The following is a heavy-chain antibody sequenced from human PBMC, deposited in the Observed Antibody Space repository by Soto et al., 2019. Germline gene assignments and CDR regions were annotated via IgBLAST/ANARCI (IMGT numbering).Heavy chain of an antibody. CDR3: ARRGRITIFGVVIPYGMGV. Sequence: RGESLKISCKGSGYSFTSYWIGWVRQMPGKGLEWMGIIYPGDSDTRYSPSFQGQVTISADKSISTAYLQWSSLKASDTAMYYCARRGRITIFGVVIPYGMGVWGQGTTVTVSS. J-gene: IGHJ6*02. CDR2: IYPGDSDT. V-gene: IGHV5-51*01. D-gene: IGHD3-3*01. CDR1: GYSFTSYW.